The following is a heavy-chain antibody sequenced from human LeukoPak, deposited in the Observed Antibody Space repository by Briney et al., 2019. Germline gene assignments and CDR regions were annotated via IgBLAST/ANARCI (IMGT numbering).Heavy chain of an antibody. Sequence: PPETPSDSPAHHGGSSSGANGSSMCQPPGKGMEWIGEINHSGCTNSNAYPKSRVTISVDTSKNQFSLNLCSATAADTAVYFCARGRYSFGYWGQGTLVTVSS. D-gene: IGHD5-18*01. CDR2: INHSGCT. CDR1: GGSSSGAN. CDR3: ARGRYSFGY. J-gene: IGHJ4*02. V-gene: IGHV4-34*01.